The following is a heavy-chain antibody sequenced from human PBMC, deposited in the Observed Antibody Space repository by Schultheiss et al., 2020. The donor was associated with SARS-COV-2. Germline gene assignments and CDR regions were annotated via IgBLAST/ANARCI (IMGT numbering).Heavy chain of an antibody. Sequence: SETLSLTCDVSGGSISNYCSWIRQPPGKGLEWIGSFYDRTTNHNPSLRSRVTISVDTSKNQFSLKLSSVTAADTAVYYCARDIGIAARPGAFDIWGQGTMVTVSS. V-gene: IGHV4-59*01. CDR3: ARDIGIAARPGAFDI. D-gene: IGHD6-6*01. CDR2: FYDRTT. CDR1: GGSISNYC. J-gene: IGHJ3*02.